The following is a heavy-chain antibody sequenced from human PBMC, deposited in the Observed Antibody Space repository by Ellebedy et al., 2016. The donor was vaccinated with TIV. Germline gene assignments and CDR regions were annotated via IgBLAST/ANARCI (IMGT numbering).Heavy chain of an antibody. Sequence: AASVKVSCKASGYTFTDYYIHWVRQAPGQGLEWMGWINPKSGGTNYAQKFQGWVTMTRDTSISTVYMELSRLRSDDTAVYYCARDGAVTTVFDYWGQGTLVTVS. D-gene: IGHD4-17*01. CDR1: GYTFTDYY. J-gene: IGHJ4*02. CDR3: ARDGAVTTVFDY. V-gene: IGHV1-2*04. CDR2: INPKSGGT.